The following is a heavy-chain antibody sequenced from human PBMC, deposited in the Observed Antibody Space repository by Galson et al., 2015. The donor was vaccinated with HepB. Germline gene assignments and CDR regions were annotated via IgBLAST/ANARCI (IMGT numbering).Heavy chain of an antibody. CDR2: ISYDGSNK. CDR3: AKIGGGLGY. V-gene: IGHV3-30*18. Sequence: SLRLSCAASGFTLSSYGMHWVRQAPGKGLEWVAVISYDGSNKYYADSVKGRFTISRDNSKNTLYLQMNSLRAEDTAVYYCAKIGGGLGYWGQGTLVTVSS. J-gene: IGHJ4*02. CDR1: GFTLSSYG. D-gene: IGHD3-16*01.